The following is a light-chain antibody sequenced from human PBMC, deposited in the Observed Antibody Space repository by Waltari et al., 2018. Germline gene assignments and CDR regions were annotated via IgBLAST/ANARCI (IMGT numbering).Light chain of an antibody. V-gene: IGLV1-44*01. CDR1: SSNIRYNI. J-gene: IGLJ3*02. Sequence: QSVLTQPPSASGTPGQGVSISCSGRSSNIRYNIVKWYQQHPGPAPKLLIFNNNQRPAGVPDRFSGYKSGTSASLAISGLQSEDEAEYFCAAWDERLSGWVFGGGTKLTVL. CDR3: AAWDERLSGWV. CDR2: NNN.